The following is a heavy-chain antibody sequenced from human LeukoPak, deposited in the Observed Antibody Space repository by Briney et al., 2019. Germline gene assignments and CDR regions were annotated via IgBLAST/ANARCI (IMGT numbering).Heavy chain of an antibody. V-gene: IGHV3-48*04. CDR2: ISSSSSTI. Sequence: SGGSLRLSCAASGFTFSSYSMNWVRQAPGKGLEWVSYISSSSSTIYYADSVKGRFTISRDNAKNSLYLQMNSLRAEDTAVYYCARDYYDSSGYYYFDYWGQGTLVTVSS. CDR1: GFTFSSYS. D-gene: IGHD3-22*01. J-gene: IGHJ4*02. CDR3: ARDYYDSSGYYYFDY.